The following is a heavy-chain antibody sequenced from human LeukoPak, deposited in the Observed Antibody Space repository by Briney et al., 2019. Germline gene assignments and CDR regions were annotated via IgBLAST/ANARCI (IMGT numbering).Heavy chain of an antibody. CDR1: GGSISSGGYY. V-gene: IGHV4-31*03. J-gene: IGHJ4*02. CDR2: IYYSGST. D-gene: IGHD3-16*01. CDR3: ARVMGKVFDY. Sequence: TLSLTCTFSGGSISSGGYYWSWIRQHPGKGLEWIGYIYYSGSTYYNPSLKSRVTISVDTSKNQFSLKLSSVTAADTAVYYCARVMGKVFDYWGQGTLVTVSS.